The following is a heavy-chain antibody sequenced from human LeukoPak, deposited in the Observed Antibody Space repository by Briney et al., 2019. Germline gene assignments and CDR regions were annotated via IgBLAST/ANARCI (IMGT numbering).Heavy chain of an antibody. V-gene: IGHV4-31*03. CDR3: ARRGYCSSTSCYRHWFDP. D-gene: IGHD2-2*01. J-gene: IGHJ5*02. Sequence: PSQTLSLTCTVSGGSISSGGYYWSWIRQHPGKGLEWIGYIYYSGSTYYNPSLKSRVTISVDTSKNQFSLKLSPVTAADTAVYYCARRGYCSSTSCYRHWFDPWGQGTLVTVSS. CDR2: IYYSGST. CDR1: GGSISSGGYY.